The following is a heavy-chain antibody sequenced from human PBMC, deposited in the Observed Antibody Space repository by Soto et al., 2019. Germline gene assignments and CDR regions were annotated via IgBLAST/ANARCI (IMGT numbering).Heavy chain of an antibody. J-gene: IGHJ5*02. CDR3: ARDRSSSGAPVGGWFDP. CDR1: GGSISSYY. CDR2: IYTSGST. V-gene: IGHV4-4*07. D-gene: IGHD6-13*01. Sequence: QVQLQESGPGLVKPSETLSLTCTVSGGSISSYYWSWIRQPAGKGLEWIGRIYTSGSTNYNPSLKSRVTMSVDTSKNQVSLKLSSVTAADTAVYYCARDRSSSGAPVGGWFDPWGQGTLVTVSS.